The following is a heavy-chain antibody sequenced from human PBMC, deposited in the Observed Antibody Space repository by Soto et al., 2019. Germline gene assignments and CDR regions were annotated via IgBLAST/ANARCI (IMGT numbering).Heavy chain of an antibody. CDR2: ISYDGSNK. CDR1: GFTFSSYA. V-gene: IGHV3-30-3*01. J-gene: IGHJ4*02. D-gene: IGHD5-12*01. CDR3: ARDEGYSGYLDY. Sequence: QVQLVESGGGVVQPGRSLRLSCAASGFTFSSYAMHWVRQARGKGLEWVAVISYDGSNKYYADSVKGRFTISRDNSKNTLYLQMNSLRAEDTAVYYCARDEGYSGYLDYWGQGTLVTVSS.